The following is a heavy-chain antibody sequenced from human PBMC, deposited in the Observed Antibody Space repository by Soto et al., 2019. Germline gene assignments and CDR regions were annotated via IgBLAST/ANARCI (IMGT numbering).Heavy chain of an antibody. Sequence: EVQLLESGGGLVQPGGSLRLSCAASGFTFSSFGMSWVRQAPEKGLEWVSAISGSGGLYYADSVKGRFTISRDNSKNTLYLQMNSLRAEDTAVYYCAKDRRAMDHWGQGTLVTVSS. CDR2: ISGSGGL. J-gene: IGHJ4*02. D-gene: IGHD5-18*01. V-gene: IGHV3-23*01. CDR3: AKDRRAMDH. CDR1: GFTFSSFG.